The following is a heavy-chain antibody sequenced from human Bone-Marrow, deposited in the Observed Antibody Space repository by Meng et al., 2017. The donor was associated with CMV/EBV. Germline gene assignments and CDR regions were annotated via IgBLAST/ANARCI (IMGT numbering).Heavy chain of an antibody. CDR2: INHSGST. CDR1: GGSFIGCY. V-gene: IGHV4-34*01. J-gene: IGHJ4*02. CDR3: ARPGVYDFWSGYNGFRY. D-gene: IGHD3-3*01. Sequence: GGSFIGCYWGGIRQSPGKGLVWIGEINHSGSTNYNPSLKSRVTISIDMSKNQFSLKVNSVTAEDTAVYYCARPGVYDFWSGYNGFRYWGQGTLVTVSS.